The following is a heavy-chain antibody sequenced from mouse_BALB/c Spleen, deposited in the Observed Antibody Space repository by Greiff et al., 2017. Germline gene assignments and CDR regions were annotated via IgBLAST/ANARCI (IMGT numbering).Heavy chain of an antibody. D-gene: IGHD1-1*01. CDR1: GYTFTSYW. Sequence: QVQLQQSGAELARPGASVKLSCKASGYTFTSYWMQWVKQRPGQGLEWIGAIYPGDGDTRYTQKFKGKATLTADKSSSTAYMQLSSLASEDSAVYYCARDGTLYYYGSSFFDYWGQGTTLTVSS. J-gene: IGHJ2*01. CDR2: IYPGDGDT. V-gene: IGHV1-87*01. CDR3: ARDGTLYYYGSSFFDY.